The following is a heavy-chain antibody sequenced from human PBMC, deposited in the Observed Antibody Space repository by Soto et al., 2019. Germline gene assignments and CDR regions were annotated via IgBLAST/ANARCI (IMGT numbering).Heavy chain of an antibody. D-gene: IGHD6-6*01. Sequence: EGQLLDSGGGLVQPGGSLRLSCAASGFTFNNYAMSWVRQAPGKGLEWLGGSSAGGSKSYYADSVKGRFTISRDNSRNTLSLEMNSLRDEDTALYYCAKRVLAEYSRGFDYWGQGSFGTVST. J-gene: IGHJ4*02. V-gene: IGHV3-23*01. CDR3: AKRVLAEYSRGFDY. CDR2: SSAGGSKS. CDR1: GFTFNNYA.